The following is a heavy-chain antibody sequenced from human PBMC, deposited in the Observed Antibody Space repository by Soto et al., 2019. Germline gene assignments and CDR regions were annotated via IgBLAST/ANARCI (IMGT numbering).Heavy chain of an antibody. CDR2: ISGSGSST. CDR3: AKGDRDQPAVVDY. CDR1: GFTFSSYA. Sequence: EVQLLESGGGRIQPGGSLRLSCAASGFTFSSYAMNWVRQVPGKGLQWVSGISGSGSSTYYSDSVRGRFTISRDNSRNTLYLQMSSLRVEDTALYYCAKGDRDQPAVVDYWGEGSLVTVCS. V-gene: IGHV3-23*01. D-gene: IGHD2-2*01. J-gene: IGHJ4*02.